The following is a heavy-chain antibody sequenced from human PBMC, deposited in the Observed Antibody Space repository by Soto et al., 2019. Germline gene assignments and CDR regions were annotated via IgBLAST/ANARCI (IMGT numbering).Heavy chain of an antibody. D-gene: IGHD2-8*01. CDR2: IYYSGST. J-gene: IGHJ5*02. Sequence: QVQLQESGPGLVKPSQTLSLTCTVSGGSISSGGYYWNWIRQHPGKGLEWIGYIYYSGSTYYNPSPXSXXTVSLDTSKNQFSLKLSSVTAADTAVYYCARSVFPLGQGTLVTVSS. CDR3: ARSVFP. V-gene: IGHV4-31*03. CDR1: GGSISSGGYY.